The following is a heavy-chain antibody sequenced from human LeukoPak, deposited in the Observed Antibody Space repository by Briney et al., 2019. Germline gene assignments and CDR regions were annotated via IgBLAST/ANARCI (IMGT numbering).Heavy chain of an antibody. Sequence: ASVKVSCKTSGSTFTGYYMHWVRQAPGQGLEWMEWINPNSGGTNYAQKFQGRVTMTRDTSISTAYMELSRLRSDDTAVYYCARRLSRLSHQFDYWGQGTLVTVSS. D-gene: IGHD2/OR15-2a*01. V-gene: IGHV1-2*02. CDR1: GSTFTGYY. J-gene: IGHJ4*02. CDR3: ARRLSRLSHQFDY. CDR2: INPNSGGT.